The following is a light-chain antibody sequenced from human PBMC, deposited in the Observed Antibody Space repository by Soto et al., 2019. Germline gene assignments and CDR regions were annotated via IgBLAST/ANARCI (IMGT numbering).Light chain of an antibody. CDR1: KLGDKY. CDR3: QAWDSSTPYV. CDR2: QDS. V-gene: IGLV3-1*01. Sequence: SYELTQPPSVSVSPGQTASITCSGDKLGDKYACWYQQKPGQSPVLVIYQDSKRPSGIPERFSGSNSGNTATLTISGTQAMDEAYYYCQAWDSSTPYVFGTVTKLTVL. J-gene: IGLJ1*01.